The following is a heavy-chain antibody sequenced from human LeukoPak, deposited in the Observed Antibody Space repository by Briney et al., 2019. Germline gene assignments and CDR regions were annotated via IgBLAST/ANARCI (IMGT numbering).Heavy chain of an antibody. CDR1: GFTFSDYY. J-gene: IGHJ4*02. Sequence: GGSLRLSCAASGFTFSDYYMSWIRQAPGKGLEWVSCISGSGLYTNYADSVKGRFTISRDNAKNSLYLQMNSLRVEDTAMYYCERGGTTVTEDFDYWGQGTLVTVSS. CDR2: ISGSGLYT. CDR3: ERGGTTVTEDFDY. D-gene: IGHD4-17*01. V-gene: IGHV3-11*05.